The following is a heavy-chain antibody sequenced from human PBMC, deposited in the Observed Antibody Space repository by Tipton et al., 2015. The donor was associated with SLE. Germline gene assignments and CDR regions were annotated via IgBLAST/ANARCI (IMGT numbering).Heavy chain of an antibody. CDR3: ARDLPHLSPLL. V-gene: IGHV3-11*01. J-gene: IGHJ4*02. CDR1: EFTFSDYP. Sequence: GSLRLSCAASEFTFSDYPMSWIRQAPGKGLEWVSYISRSGSKRYYADSVKGRFTISRDNANNFVYLQMNSLRAEDTAVYYCARDLPHLSPLLWGQGTQVVVSS. D-gene: IGHD2-15*01. CDR2: ISRSGSKR.